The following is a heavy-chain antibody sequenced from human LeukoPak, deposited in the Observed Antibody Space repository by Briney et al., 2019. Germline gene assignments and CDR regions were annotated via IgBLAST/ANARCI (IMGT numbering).Heavy chain of an antibody. CDR3: AREAHYDILTGYSPLDY. D-gene: IGHD3-9*01. V-gene: IGHV1-18*01. CDR1: GYTFTSYG. J-gene: IGHJ4*02. CDR2: IIAYNGNT. Sequence: ASVKVSCKASGYTFTSYGISWVRQAPGQGLEWMGWIIAYNGNTNYAQKLQGRVTMTTDTSTSTAYMELRSLRSDDTAVHYCAREAHYDILTGYSPLDYWGQGTLVTVSS.